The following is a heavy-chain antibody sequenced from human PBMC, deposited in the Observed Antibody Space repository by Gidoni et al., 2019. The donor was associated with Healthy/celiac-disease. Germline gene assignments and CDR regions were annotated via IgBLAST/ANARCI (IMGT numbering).Heavy chain of an antibody. V-gene: IGHV3-48*02. CDR2: ISSSSSTI. J-gene: IGHJ4*02. CDR1: GFTFGSYS. CDR3: ARDREDIVVVPAALDY. Sequence: EVQLVESGGGLVQPGGSLRLSCAASGFTFGSYSMNWVRQAPGKGLEWVSYISSSSSTIYYADSVKGRFTISRDNAKNSLYLQMNSLRDEDTAVYYCARDREDIVVVPAALDYWGQGTLVTVSS. D-gene: IGHD2-2*01.